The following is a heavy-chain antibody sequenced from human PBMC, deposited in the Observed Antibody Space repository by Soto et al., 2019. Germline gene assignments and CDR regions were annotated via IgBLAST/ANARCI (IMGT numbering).Heavy chain of an antibody. CDR3: AASIFYYGMDV. V-gene: IGHV5-51*01. J-gene: IGHJ6*02. CDR1: GYSFTSYW. CDR2: IYPGDSDT. Sequence: GESLKISCKGSGYSFTSYWIGWVRQMPGKGLEWMGIIYPGDSDTKYNPSFQGQVTISADKSITTTYLRWTSLKASDTAIYYCAASIFYYGMDVWGQGTTVTVSS.